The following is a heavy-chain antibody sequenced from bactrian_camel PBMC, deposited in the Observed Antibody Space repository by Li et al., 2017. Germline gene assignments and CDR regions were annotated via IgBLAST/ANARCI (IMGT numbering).Heavy chain of an antibody. CDR3: AAEIPVRSAGGYCQPDFGV. D-gene: IGHD2*01. CDR1: GFTFSGYD. CDR2: ISSDGSST. Sequence: HVQLVESGGGLVQPGGSLRLSCAASGFTFSGYDMSWVRQAPGKGLEWVSSISSDGSSTIYADSVKGRFTISRDNAKNTLYLQMNSLKPEDTAMYYCAAEIPVRSAGGYCQPDFGVLGQGTQGT. V-gene: IGHV3-2*01. J-gene: IGHJ6*01.